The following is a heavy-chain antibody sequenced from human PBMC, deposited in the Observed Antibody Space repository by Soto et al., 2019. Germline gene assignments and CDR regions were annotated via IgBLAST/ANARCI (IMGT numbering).Heavy chain of an antibody. Sequence: PGGSLRLSCAASGFTFSSYGMHWVRQAPGKGLERVAVISYDGSNKYYADSVKGRFTISRDNSKNTLYLQMNSLRAEDTAVYYCAKDGFSAFGKPRIYAEYFQHWGQGTLVTVSS. CDR1: GFTFSSYG. V-gene: IGHV3-30*18. J-gene: IGHJ1*01. CDR3: AKDGFSAFGKPRIYAEYFQH. D-gene: IGHD3-10*01. CDR2: ISYDGSNK.